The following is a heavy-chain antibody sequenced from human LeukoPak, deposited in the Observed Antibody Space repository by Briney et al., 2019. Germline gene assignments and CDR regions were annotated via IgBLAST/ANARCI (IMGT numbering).Heavy chain of an antibody. CDR1: GGSTSSYY. V-gene: IGHV4-59*01. Sequence: SETLSLTCTVSGGSTSSYYWSWIRQPPGKGLEWIGYIYYSGTTNYNPSLKSRVTISVDTSKNQFSLKLSSVTAADTAVYYCARGVYIAAAQYGYWGQGTLVSVSS. CDR2: IYYSGTT. D-gene: IGHD6-13*01. J-gene: IGHJ4*02. CDR3: ARGVYIAAAQYGY.